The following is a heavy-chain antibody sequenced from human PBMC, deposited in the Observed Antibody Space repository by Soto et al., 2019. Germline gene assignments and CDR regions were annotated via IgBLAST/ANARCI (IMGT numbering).Heavy chain of an antibody. Sequence: ASVKVSCKASGYTFTSYYMHWVRQAPGQGLGWMGIINPSGGSTSYAQKFQGRVTMTRDTSTSTVYMELSSLRSEDTAVYYCAREWDWGDTAMVPHDAFDIWGQGTMVTVSS. CDR3: AREWDWGDTAMVPHDAFDI. CDR2: INPSGGST. J-gene: IGHJ3*02. CDR1: GYTFTSYY. V-gene: IGHV1-46*01. D-gene: IGHD5-18*01.